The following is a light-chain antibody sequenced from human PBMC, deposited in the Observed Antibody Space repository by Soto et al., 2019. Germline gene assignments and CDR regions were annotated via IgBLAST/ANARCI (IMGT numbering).Light chain of an antibody. V-gene: IGKV3-11*01. J-gene: IGKJ4*01. CDR2: DAY. CDR3: QQYGSSPLT. CDR1: QSVTSY. Sequence: EIVLTQSPATLSFSPGERATLSGRASQSVTSYLAWYQQKPGQAPRLLIYDAYNRATGIPDRFSGSGSGTDFTLTISSLEPEDFAVYYCQQYGSSPLTFGGGTQVDI.